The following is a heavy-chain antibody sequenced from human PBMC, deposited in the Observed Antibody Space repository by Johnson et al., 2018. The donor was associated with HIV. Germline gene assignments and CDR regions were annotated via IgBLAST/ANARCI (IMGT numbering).Heavy chain of an antibody. Sequence: QVQLVESGGGVVQPGRSLRLSCGASGFSVSTYALHWVRQAPGTGLEWVAFISSDGSNQYYEDSVKGRFTISRDNSKNTLYLQMNSLRAEDSAVYYCARGDYGDYGRDAFDIWGQGTMVTVSS. CDR1: GFSVSTYA. CDR3: ARGDYGDYGRDAFDI. D-gene: IGHD4-17*01. CDR2: ISSDGSNQ. J-gene: IGHJ3*02. V-gene: IGHV3-30-3*01.